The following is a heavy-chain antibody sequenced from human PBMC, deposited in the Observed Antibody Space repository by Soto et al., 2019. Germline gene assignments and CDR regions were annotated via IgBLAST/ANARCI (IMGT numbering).Heavy chain of an antibody. D-gene: IGHD5-18*01. Sequence: GGSLRLSCAASGFTFSTYGMHWVRQAPGKGLEWVALISYDGTKKHYGDSVKGRFTISRDNSENTLYLQMNSLRPEDTALYFCAKGGDTYGSVDYWGRGTLVTVSS. J-gene: IGHJ4*02. CDR3: AKGGDTYGSVDY. CDR2: ISYDGTKK. CDR1: GFTFSTYG. V-gene: IGHV3-30*18.